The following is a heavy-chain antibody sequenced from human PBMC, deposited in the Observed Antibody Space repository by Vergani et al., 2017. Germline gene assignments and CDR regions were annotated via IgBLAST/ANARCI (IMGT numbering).Heavy chain of an antibody. Sequence: EVQLLESGGGLVQPGGSLRLSCAASGFTFSSYAMSWVRQAPGKGVEWVSAISGSGGSTYYADSVKGRFTISRDNSKNTLYLQMNSLRAEDTAVYYCASGVGSSWYSGIDPWGQGTLVTVSS. V-gene: IGHV3-23*01. CDR1: GFTFSSYA. D-gene: IGHD6-13*01. J-gene: IGHJ5*02. CDR2: ISGSGGST. CDR3: ASGVGSSWYSGIDP.